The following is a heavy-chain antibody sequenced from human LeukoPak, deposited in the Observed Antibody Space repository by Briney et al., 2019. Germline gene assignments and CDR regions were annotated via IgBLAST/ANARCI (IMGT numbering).Heavy chain of an antibody. Sequence: PGKSLRLSCVASGFTFSNYGMHWVRQAPGKGLEWVAVISYDGENKFYADSVKGRFTISRDNSKNTLYVQMNSLRVEDTAMYYCARAGDFSFKDWGQGTLVTVSS. CDR1: GFTFSNYG. J-gene: IGHJ4*02. D-gene: IGHD3-3*01. CDR3: ARAGDFSFKD. CDR2: ISYDGENK. V-gene: IGHV3-30*03.